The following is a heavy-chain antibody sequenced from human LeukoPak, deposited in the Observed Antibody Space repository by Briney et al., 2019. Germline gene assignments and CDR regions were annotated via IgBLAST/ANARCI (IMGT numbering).Heavy chain of an antibody. V-gene: IGHV3-21*01. D-gene: IGHD1-1*01. Sequence: GGSLRLSCAASGFTFSNAWMSWVRQAPGKGLEWVSCIGSSVSSSNTYIYYADSVKGRFTISKDNAKNPLYLQMNSLRAEDTAVYYCARDVTGTTSAYNWIDPWGQGVLVTVSS. CDR2: IGSSVSSSNTYI. J-gene: IGHJ5*02. CDR3: ARDVTGTTSAYNWIDP. CDR1: GFTFSNAW.